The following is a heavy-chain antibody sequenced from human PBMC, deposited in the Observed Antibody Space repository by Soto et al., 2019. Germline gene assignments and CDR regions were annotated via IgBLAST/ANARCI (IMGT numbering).Heavy chain of an antibody. J-gene: IGHJ4*02. CDR2: ISSSGSTI. CDR3: ARVASYDILTGYLDY. Sequence: PGGSLRLSFAAPGFTFSDYYMSWIRQAPGKGLEWVSYISSSGSTIYYADSVKGRFTISRDNAKNSLYLQMNSLRAEDTAVYYCARVASYDILTGYLDYWGQGTLVTVSS. D-gene: IGHD3-9*01. CDR1: GFTFSDYY. V-gene: IGHV3-11*01.